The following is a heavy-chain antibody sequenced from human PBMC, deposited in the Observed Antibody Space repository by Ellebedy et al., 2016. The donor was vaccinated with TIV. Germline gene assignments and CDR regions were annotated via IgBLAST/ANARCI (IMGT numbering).Heavy chain of an antibody. V-gene: IGHV4-34*01. CDR3: ARKGAVAFGY. CDR1: GGSFSDYY. D-gene: IGHD4-23*01. Sequence: SETLSLTXAVFGGSFSDYYWSWIRQSPGKGLEWIGEVNHGGSTNYNPSLKSRVTISVDTSKNQFSLKLSSVTAADTAVYYCARKGAVAFGYWGQGTLVTVSS. J-gene: IGHJ4*02. CDR2: VNHGGST.